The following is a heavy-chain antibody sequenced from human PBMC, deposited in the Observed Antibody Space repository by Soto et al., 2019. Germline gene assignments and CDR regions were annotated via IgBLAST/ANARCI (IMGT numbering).Heavy chain of an antibody. CDR2: ISAYNGNT. J-gene: IGHJ4*01. CDR3: ARDVTYYYDSSGSYFDY. D-gene: IGHD3-22*01. V-gene: IGHV1-18*01. Sequence: ASVKVSCKASGYTFTSYGISWVRQAPGQGLEWMGWISAYNGNTNYAQKLQGRVTMTTDTSTSTAYMELRSLRSDDTAVYYCARDVTYYYDSSGSYFDYWGHGTLVTVSS. CDR1: GYTFTSYG.